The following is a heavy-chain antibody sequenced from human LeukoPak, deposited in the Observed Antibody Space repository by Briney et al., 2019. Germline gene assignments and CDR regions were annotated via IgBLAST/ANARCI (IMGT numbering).Heavy chain of an antibody. D-gene: IGHD3-16*01. V-gene: IGHV3-48*04. CDR1: GFIFSVYG. J-gene: IGHJ4*02. CDR2: ISSSGSTI. Sequence: PGRSLKLSCTASGFIFSVYGMHWVRQAPGKGLEWVSYISSSGSTIYYADSVKGRFTISRDNAKNSLYLQMNSLRAEDTAVYYCARADTYYFDYWGQGTLVTVSS. CDR3: ARADTYYFDY.